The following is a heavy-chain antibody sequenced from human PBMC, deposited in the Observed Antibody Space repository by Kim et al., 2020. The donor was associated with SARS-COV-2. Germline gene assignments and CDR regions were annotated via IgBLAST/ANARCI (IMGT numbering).Heavy chain of an antibody. J-gene: IGHJ6*02. CDR2: IHESGNI. CDR1: GGSLSGYY. V-gene: IGHV4-34*01. Sequence: SETLSLTCAVYGGSLSGYYWSWIRQPPGKGLEWIGKIHESGNINYNPSLKSRVTMSIDTSKNQFSLRLTSVTAADTAFYYCTRGRAGVVPAPILGIGPHYGYFIMDVWGRGAPVTVSS. D-gene: IGHD2-2*01. CDR3: TRGRAGVVPAPILGIGPHYGYFIMDV.